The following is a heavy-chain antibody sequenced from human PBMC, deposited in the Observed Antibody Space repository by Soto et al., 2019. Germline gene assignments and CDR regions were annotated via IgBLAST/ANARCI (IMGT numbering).Heavy chain of an antibody. Sequence: PSETQSLTSTVYGGYFRGYYWSWIRQPPGKGLEWIGEINHSGSTNYNPSLKSRVTISVDTSKNQFSLKLSSVTAADTAVYYCARIRFGHYYYYMDVWGKGTTVTVSS. CDR2: INHSGST. D-gene: IGHD3-16*01. CDR1: GGYFRGYY. V-gene: IGHV4-34*01. J-gene: IGHJ6*03. CDR3: ARIRFGHYYYYMDV.